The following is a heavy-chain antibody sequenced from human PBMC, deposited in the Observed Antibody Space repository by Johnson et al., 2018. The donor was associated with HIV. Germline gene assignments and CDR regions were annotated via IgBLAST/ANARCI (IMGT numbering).Heavy chain of an antibody. Sequence: EVQLVESGGGLVQPGGSLRLSCAASGFTFSNYWMSWVRQAPGKGLEWVANIKQDGSERYYVDSVKGRFTISRDNAKNSLYLQMHILRAEDTAVYYCARDRWYCSSTSCQKDAFDIWGQGTMVTVSS. CDR1: GFTFSNYW. V-gene: IGHV3-7*01. J-gene: IGHJ3*02. D-gene: IGHD2-2*01. CDR3: ARDRWYCSSTSCQKDAFDI. CDR2: IKQDGSER.